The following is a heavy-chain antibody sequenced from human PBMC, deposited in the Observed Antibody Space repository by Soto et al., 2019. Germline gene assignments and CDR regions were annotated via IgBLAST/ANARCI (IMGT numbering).Heavy chain of an antibody. CDR1: GFIFNEYG. V-gene: IGHV3-33*01. CDR3: ARWGCSGSNCNLNQRSFDL. Sequence: QVQLVESGGGVVQPGRSLRLSCAASGFIFNEYGMHWVRQAPGKGLEWVAVIWYDGRNKYYADSVRGRFTFSRDNSRNTMSLQMNSLRVEDTAMYYCARWGCSGSNCNLNQRSFDLWGQGTLVTVSS. D-gene: IGHD1-26*01. CDR2: IWYDGRNK. J-gene: IGHJ4*02.